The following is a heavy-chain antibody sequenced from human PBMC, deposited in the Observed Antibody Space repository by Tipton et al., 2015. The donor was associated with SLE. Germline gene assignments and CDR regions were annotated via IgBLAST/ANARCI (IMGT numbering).Heavy chain of an antibody. D-gene: IGHD3-16*01. CDR1: GFTVSGSA. Sequence: SLRLSCAASGFTVSGSAMHWVRQASGKGLEWVGRIRSKANSYATAYAASVKGRFTISRDDSKNTAYLQMNSLKTEDTAVYYCTTSYDYVWGSWRDYWGQGTLVTVSS. CDR3: TTSYDYVWGSWRDY. V-gene: IGHV3-73*01. J-gene: IGHJ4*02. CDR2: IRSKANSYAT.